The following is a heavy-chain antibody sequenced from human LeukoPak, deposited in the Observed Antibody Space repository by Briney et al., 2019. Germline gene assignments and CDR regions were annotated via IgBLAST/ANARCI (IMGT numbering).Heavy chain of an antibody. Sequence: PGGSLRHSCAASGFTFSSYEMNWVRQAPGKGLEWVSYISSSGSTIYYADSVKGRFTISRDNAKNSLYLQMNSLRAEDTAVYYCARAFQELPQLYYYYYMDVWGKGPTVTVS. CDR3: ARAFQELPQLYYYYYMDV. D-gene: IGHD6-13*01. CDR1: GFTFSSYE. V-gene: IGHV3-48*03. CDR2: ISSSGSTI. J-gene: IGHJ6*03.